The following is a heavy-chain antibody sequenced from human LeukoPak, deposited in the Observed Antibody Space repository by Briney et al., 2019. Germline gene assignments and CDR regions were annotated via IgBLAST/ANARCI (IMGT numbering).Heavy chain of an antibody. CDR2: ISNDGSGR. V-gene: IGHV3-30*04. CDR1: GFTFSSYA. D-gene: IGHD1-26*01. Sequence: GSLRLSCAASGFTFSSYAMHWVRQAPGKGLEWVALISNDGSGRNYAYSVRGRFTISRDNSKNTLYLQMNSLRAEDTAVYYCARDRVGATDYFDYWGQGTLVTVSS. CDR3: ARDRVGATDYFDY. J-gene: IGHJ4*02.